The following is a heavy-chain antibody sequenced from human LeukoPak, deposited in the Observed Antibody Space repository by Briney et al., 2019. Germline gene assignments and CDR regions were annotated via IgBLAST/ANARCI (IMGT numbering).Heavy chain of an antibody. CDR2: IYSGGST. J-gene: IGHJ3*02. CDR3: ARPTTVTTISADAFDI. V-gene: IGHV3-66*04. Sequence: GGSLRLSRAASGFTVSSNYMSWVRQAPGKGLEWVSVIYSGGSTYYADSVKGRFTISRDNSKNTLYLQMNSLRAEDTAVYYCARPTTVTTISADAFDIWGQGTMVTVSS. D-gene: IGHD4-17*01. CDR1: GFTVSSNY.